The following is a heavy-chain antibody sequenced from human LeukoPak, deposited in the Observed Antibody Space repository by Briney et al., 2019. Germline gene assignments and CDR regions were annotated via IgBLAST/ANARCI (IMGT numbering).Heavy chain of an antibody. Sequence: VASVKVSCKASGYTFTGYYMHWVRQAPGQGLEWMGWINPNSGGTNYAQKFQGRVTMTRDTSISTAYMELSRLRSDDTAVYYCARGHTSSGTWGRFDYWGQGTLVTVSS. CDR1: GYTFTGYY. CDR3: ARGHTSSGTWGRFDY. J-gene: IGHJ4*02. D-gene: IGHD1-1*01. V-gene: IGHV1-2*02. CDR2: INPNSGGT.